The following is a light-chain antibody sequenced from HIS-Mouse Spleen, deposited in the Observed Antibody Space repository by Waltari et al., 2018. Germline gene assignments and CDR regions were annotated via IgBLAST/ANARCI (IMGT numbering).Light chain of an antibody. CDR3: QQYNNWPPWT. Sequence: EIVMTQSPATLSVSPGERATLSCRASQSVSSNLAWYQQKPGQAPRLLSDGASTRAPGIPARFSGSGSGTEFTLTISSLQSEDFAVYYCQQYNNWPPWTFGQGTKVEIK. J-gene: IGKJ1*01. CDR2: GAS. CDR1: QSVSSN. V-gene: IGKV3-15*01.